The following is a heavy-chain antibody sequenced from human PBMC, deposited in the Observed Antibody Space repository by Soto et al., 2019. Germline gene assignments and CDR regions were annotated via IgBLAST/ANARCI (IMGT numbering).Heavy chain of an antibody. CDR1: GYPFSDNQ. J-gene: IGHJ5*02. D-gene: IGHD4-4*01. CDR2: INPKSDDT. CDR3: ARKHSLDYIRWGLDP. V-gene: IGHV1-2*02. Sequence: ASVKVSCKASGYPFSDNQIHRSRRAPGQGLGWMGRINPKSDDTNYAQKFQGRVTMTRDTSIDTAYLELTGLTSDDTATYYCARKHSLDYIRWGLDPWGQGTLVTVSS.